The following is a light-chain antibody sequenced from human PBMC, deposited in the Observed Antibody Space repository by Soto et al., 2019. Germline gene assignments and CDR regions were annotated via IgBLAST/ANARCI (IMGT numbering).Light chain of an antibody. CDR2: EVS. CDR3: SSYAGSNNPDV. J-gene: IGLJ1*01. V-gene: IGLV2-8*01. CDR1: SSDVGGYNY. Sequence: QSALTQPPSASGSPGQSVTISCTGTSSDVGGYNYVSWYQQHPGKAPKLMIYEVSKRPSGVPDRFTGSKSGNTASLTVSGLQAEDESDYDCSSYAGSNNPDVFGTGTKVTVL.